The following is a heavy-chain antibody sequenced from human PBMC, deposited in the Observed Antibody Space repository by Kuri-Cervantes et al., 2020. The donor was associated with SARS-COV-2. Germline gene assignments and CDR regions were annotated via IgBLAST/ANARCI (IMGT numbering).Heavy chain of an antibody. CDR2: INPNSGGT. CDR3: AISTPLRRLVVISQGGAFDI. J-gene: IGHJ3*02. Sequence: SVKVSCKASGYSFTDYYMHWVRQAPGQGLEWMGWINPNSGGTNYAQKFQGWVTMTRDTSISTVYMELGRLTSDDTAVYYCAISTPLRRLVVISQGGAFDIWGQGTMVTVSS. CDR1: GYSFTDYY. V-gene: IGHV1-2*04. D-gene: IGHD3-22*01.